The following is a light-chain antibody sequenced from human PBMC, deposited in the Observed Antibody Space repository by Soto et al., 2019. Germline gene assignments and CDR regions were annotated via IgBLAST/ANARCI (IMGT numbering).Light chain of an antibody. Sequence: QSVLSRPPSVSGAPGQRITISCTGSSSNIGANYDVHWYRQVPGTAPKLLMSGDNNRPSGVADRFSGSKSGTSASLAITRLQAADEADYYCQSYDSSLNRVFGTGTKVTVL. CDR1: SSNIGANYD. J-gene: IGLJ1*01. V-gene: IGLV1-40*01. CDR2: GDN. CDR3: QSYDSSLNRV.